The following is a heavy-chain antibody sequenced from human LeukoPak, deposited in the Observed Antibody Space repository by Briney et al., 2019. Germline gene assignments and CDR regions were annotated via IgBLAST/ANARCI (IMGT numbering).Heavy chain of an antibody. Sequence: SETLSLTCTVSGGSISSYYWSWIRPAPGNGLEWSGYSYYSGSTNYNPSLKSRVTISVDTSKNQFSLKLSSVTAADTAVYYCARGKSSGWYTFDYWGQGTLVTVSS. J-gene: IGHJ4*02. CDR2: SYYSGST. D-gene: IGHD6-19*01. CDR3: ARGKSSGWYTFDY. V-gene: IGHV4-59*01. CDR1: GGSISSYY.